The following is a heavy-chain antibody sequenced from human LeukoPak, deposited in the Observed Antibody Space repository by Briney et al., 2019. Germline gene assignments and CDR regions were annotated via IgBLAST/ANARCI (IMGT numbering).Heavy chain of an antibody. Sequence: GGSLGLSCAASGFTFDDYAMHWVRQAPGKGLEWVSGISWNSGSIGYADSVKGRFTISRDNAKNSLYLQMNSLRAEDTALYYCAKARASGAVAGTIGYWGQGTLVTVSS. CDR2: ISWNSGSI. V-gene: IGHV3-9*01. J-gene: IGHJ4*02. D-gene: IGHD6-19*01. CDR3: AKARASGAVAGTIGY. CDR1: GFTFDDYA.